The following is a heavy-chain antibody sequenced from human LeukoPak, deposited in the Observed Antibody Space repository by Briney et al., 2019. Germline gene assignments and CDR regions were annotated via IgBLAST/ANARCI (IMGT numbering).Heavy chain of an antibody. CDR2: INANSGDT. CDR1: GYTFIAYY. Sequence: ASVKVSCTASGYTFIAYYIHWVRQAPGQGLEWMGWINANSGDTNYAQKFQGRVTMTRDTSISAAYMDLSRLTSDDTAVYYCAKGLSTGWFDPWGQGTLVTVSS. D-gene: IGHD4/OR15-4a*01. CDR3: AKGLSTGWFDP. J-gene: IGHJ5*02. V-gene: IGHV1-2*02.